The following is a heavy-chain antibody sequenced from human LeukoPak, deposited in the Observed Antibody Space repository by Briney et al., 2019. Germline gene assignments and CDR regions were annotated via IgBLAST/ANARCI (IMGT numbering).Heavy chain of an antibody. CDR3: ARGQRRLQDY. CDR1: GGSVSSDRYV. Sequence: SDTLSLTCTVSGGSVSSDRYVWTWIRQPPGKGLEWIGYIYYRGSTNYNPSLKSRVTIPLDTSKSQISLKWSSVTAADTAVYYCARGQRRLQDYWGQGTLVTVSS. J-gene: IGHJ4*02. V-gene: IGHV4-61*01. CDR2: IYYRGST.